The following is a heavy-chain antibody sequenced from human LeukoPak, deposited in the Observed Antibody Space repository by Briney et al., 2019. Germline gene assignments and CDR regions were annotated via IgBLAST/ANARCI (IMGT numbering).Heavy chain of an antibody. Sequence: GGSLRLSCAASGFTFSSYSMHWVRQAPWKGLEWVSSISSSGTYIYYADSVKGRFTISRDNAKNSLFLQMNSLRAEDTAVYYCARAHPGFDYWGQGTLVTVSS. CDR3: ARAHPGFDY. V-gene: IGHV3-21*06. CDR1: GFTFSSYS. J-gene: IGHJ4*02. CDR2: ISSSGTYI.